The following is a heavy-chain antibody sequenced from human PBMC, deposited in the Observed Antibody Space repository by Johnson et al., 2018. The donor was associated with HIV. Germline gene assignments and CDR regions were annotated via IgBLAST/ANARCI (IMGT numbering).Heavy chain of an antibody. Sequence: QVQLVESGGGVVQPGRSLRLSCAASGFTFSNYDMHWVRQAPGKGLEWVALICYDGANKYYADSVKGRFTISRDNSKNTLYLQMNSLRAEDTAVYYCARFGDMATSFHGFDIWGQGTLVTVSS. D-gene: IGHD5-24*01. J-gene: IGHJ3*02. CDR3: ARFGDMATSFHGFDI. CDR1: GFTFSNYD. V-gene: IGHV3-33*01. CDR2: ICYDGANK.